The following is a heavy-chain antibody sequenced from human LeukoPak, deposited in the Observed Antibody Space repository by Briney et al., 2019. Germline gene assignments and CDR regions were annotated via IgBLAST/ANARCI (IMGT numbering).Heavy chain of an antibody. D-gene: IGHD6-6*01. CDR1: GYTFSSYG. CDR3: ARSFIAARPMGY. Sequence: ASVKVSCKASGYTFSSYGISWVRQAPGQGLEWMGGIIPIFGTANYAQKFQGRVTITADESTSTAYMELSSLRSEDTAVYYCARSFIAARPMGYWGQGTLVTVSS. CDR2: IIPIFGTA. J-gene: IGHJ4*02. V-gene: IGHV1-69*13.